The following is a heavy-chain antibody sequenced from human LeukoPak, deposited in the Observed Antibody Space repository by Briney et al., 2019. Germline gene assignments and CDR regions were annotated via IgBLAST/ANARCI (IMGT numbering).Heavy chain of an antibody. J-gene: IGHJ3*02. CDR2: IYYSGST. V-gene: IGHV4-30-4*07. D-gene: IGHD5-12*01. Sequence: PSQTLSLTCAVSGGSISSGGYSWSWIRQPPGKGLEWIGYIYYSGSTNYNPSLKSRVTISVDTSKNQFSLKLSSVTAADTAVYYCARASPVDPRAFDIWGQGTMVTVSS. CDR3: ARASPVDPRAFDI. CDR1: GGSISSGGYS.